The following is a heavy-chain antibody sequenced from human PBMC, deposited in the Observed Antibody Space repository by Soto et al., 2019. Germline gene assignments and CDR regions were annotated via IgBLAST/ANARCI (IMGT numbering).Heavy chain of an antibody. D-gene: IGHD2-21*02. CDR1: VGSFSGYY. CDR3: ARQYCGGDCYPPAEWFDP. V-gene: IGHV4-34*01. CDR2: INHSGSP. Sequence: PSETLSLTCGVSVGSFSGYYWTWIRQPPGKGLEWIGEINHSGSPNYNPSLKSRVTVSVDTSENHFSLKLTSVTAADTAVYYCARQYCGGDCYPPAEWFDPWGQGTLVTVS. J-gene: IGHJ5*02.